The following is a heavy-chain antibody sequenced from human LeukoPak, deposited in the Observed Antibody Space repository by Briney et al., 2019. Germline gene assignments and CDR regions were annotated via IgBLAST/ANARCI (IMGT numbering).Heavy chain of an antibody. CDR1: GGSINNGGYY. Sequence: SETLSLTCTVSGGSINNGGYYWSWIRQHPGKGLEWIGYIYYSGSSYYNPSLRSRVTISVDTSKNQFSLKLSSVTAADTAVYYCARDGVYDFWSGYHDYWGQGTLVTVSS. J-gene: IGHJ4*02. D-gene: IGHD3-3*01. V-gene: IGHV4-31*03. CDR2: IYYSGSS. CDR3: ARDGVYDFWSGYHDY.